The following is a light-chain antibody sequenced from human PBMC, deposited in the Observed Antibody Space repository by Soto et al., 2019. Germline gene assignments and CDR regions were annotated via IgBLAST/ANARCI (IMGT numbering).Light chain of an antibody. V-gene: IGKV3-11*01. CDR1: HSVNNY. CDR3: QQRRSWPWLT. CDR2: DVS. Sequence: EIVLAQSPATLSLSPGVRATLSCRATHSVNNYLAWYQQKPGQAPRLLIFDVSNRTTGIPARFSGSGSGTDFTLTISSLEPEDSAVYFCQQRRSWPWLTFGGGTRVEIK. J-gene: IGKJ4*01.